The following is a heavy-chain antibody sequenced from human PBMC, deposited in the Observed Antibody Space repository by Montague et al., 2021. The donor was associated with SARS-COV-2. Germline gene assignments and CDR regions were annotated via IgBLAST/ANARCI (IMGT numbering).Heavy chain of an antibody. CDR2: INHRGTS. D-gene: IGHD3-22*01. V-gene: IGHV4-34*01. J-gene: IGHJ4*02. CDR1: GGSFSDSY. Sequence: SETLSLTCAVYGGSFSDSYWGWIHQPPGKGLEWIGEINHRGTSNYNPSLKSRVSISVDTSKNQFSLYLGSVTAADTAVYYCARGRQHFNMIVVVMTGGEYYFDYWAQGTLVTVSS. CDR3: ARGRQHFNMIVVVMTGGEYYFDY.